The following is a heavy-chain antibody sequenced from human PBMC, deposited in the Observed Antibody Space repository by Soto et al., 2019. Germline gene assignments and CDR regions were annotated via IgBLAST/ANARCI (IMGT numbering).Heavy chain of an antibody. D-gene: IGHD2-15*01. CDR2: ISWDSSTI. J-gene: IGHJ4*01. CDR1: GFTFDNCG. V-gene: IGHV3-9*01. Sequence: ESGGGLVQPGRSLRLSCAASGFTFDNCGMHWVRQAPGKGLEWVAGISWDSSTIGYADSVKGRFIISRDDAKNSLYLQMDSLRGEDTALYYCVQGRYPTMATPLDHWGHGTQVIVSS. CDR3: VQGRYPTMATPLDH.